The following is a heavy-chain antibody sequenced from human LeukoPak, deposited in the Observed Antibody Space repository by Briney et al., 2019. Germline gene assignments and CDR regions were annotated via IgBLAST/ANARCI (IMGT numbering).Heavy chain of an antibody. CDR1: GLTISINF. J-gene: IGHJ1*01. CDR2: IYSGGSP. D-gene: IGHD3-10*01. CDR3: ARDTDYYGSGRDGYFDH. Sequence: GGSLTLSCAASGLTISINFMGWVRQAPGKGRECVSLIYSGGSPYSADSVKGSFTISRDNSKNTLHLQMNSLRVEDTAVYYCARDTDYYGSGRDGYFDHWGQGTLVTVSS. V-gene: IGHV3-66*01.